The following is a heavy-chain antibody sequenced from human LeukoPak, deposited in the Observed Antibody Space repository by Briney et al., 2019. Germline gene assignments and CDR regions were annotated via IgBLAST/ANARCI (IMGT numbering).Heavy chain of an antibody. CDR3: AKVVSGDHHDY. Sequence: ASVKVSCKASGYTFTNNDISWVRQAAGQGLEWMGWMNPRSGNTGYAQKFQGRVTMTRDTSITTAYMELSALRSEDTAVYYCAKVVSGDHHDYWGQGTLVTVSS. V-gene: IGHV1-8*01. CDR1: GYTFTNND. D-gene: IGHD2-21*01. J-gene: IGHJ4*02. CDR2: MNPRSGNT.